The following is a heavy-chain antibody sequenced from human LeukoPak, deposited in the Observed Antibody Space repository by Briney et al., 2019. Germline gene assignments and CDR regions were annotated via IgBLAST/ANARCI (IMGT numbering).Heavy chain of an antibody. V-gene: IGHV1-8*01. CDR3: ARAPSWSGFYVGYYFDY. D-gene: IGHD3-3*01. Sequence: ASVKVSCKASGYTFTSYDTNWVRQATGQGLEWMGWMNPNSGNTGYAQKFQGRLTMTRNTSISTAYLELSSLSSEDTAVYYCARAPSWSGFYVGYYFDYWGQGTLVTVSS. J-gene: IGHJ4*02. CDR1: GYTFTSYD. CDR2: MNPNSGNT.